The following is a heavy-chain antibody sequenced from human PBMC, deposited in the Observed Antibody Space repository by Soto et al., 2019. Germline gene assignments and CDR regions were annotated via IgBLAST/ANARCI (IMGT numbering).Heavy chain of an antibody. D-gene: IGHD1-26*01. V-gene: IGHV3-48*02. CDR3: GRDKGGGGGTYSPAGVDV. CDR1: GFTFSSYS. J-gene: IGHJ6*02. Sequence: GGSLRLSCAASGFTFSSYSMNWVRQAPGKGLEWVSYISSSSSTIYYADSVKGRFTISRDNAKNSLYLQMNSLRDEDTAVYYWGRDKGGGGGTYSPAGVDVGAQGTRVTVSS. CDR2: ISSSSSTI.